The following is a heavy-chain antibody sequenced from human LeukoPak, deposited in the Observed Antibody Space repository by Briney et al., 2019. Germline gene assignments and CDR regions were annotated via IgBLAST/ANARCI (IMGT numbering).Heavy chain of an antibody. V-gene: IGHV3-48*02. J-gene: IGHJ3*02. CDR1: GFTFSSYS. CDR3: ARGYLYAFDI. D-gene: IGHD1-1*01. Sequence: PGGSLRLSCADSGFTFSSYSMNWVRQAPGKGLEWVSYISSSSTTIYYADSVKGRFTISRDNAENSLFLQMNSLRDEDTAVYYCARGYLYAFDIWGQGTVVTVSS. CDR2: ISSSSTTI.